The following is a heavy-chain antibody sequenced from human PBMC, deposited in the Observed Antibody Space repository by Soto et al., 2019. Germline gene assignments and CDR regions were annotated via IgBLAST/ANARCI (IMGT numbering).Heavy chain of an antibody. V-gene: IGHV3-23*01. J-gene: IGHJ4*02. CDR3: AKDQGSSWYEIDY. CDR1: GFTFSNYA. CDR2: ISGSGGST. D-gene: IGHD6-13*01. Sequence: EVQLLESGGGLVQPGGSLRLSCAASGFTFSNYAVTWVRQAPGKGLEWVSTISGSGGSTYYADSVKGRFTISRDNSKNTPYLQMDSLRAEDPAVYYCAKDQGSSWYEIDYWGQGTLVTVS.